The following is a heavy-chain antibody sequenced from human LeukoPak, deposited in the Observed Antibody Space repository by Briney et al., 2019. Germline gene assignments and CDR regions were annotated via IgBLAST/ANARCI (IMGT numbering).Heavy chain of an antibody. J-gene: IGHJ4*02. D-gene: IGHD6-13*01. CDR3: AIFPVGIAAAGTLY. CDR1: GGSISSGSYY. V-gene: IGHV4-61*02. Sequence: PSETLSLTCTVSGGSISSGSYYWSWIRQPAGQGLEYIGRMYTSGSTNYNPSLKSRVTISVDTSQNQFSLKLSSVTAADTAVYYCAIFPVGIAAAGTLYWGQGTLVTVSS. CDR2: MYTSGST.